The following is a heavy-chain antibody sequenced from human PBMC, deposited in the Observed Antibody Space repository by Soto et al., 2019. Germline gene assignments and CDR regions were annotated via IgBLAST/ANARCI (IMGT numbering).Heavy chain of an antibody. CDR3: ARLGFPGAIYFAS. CDR2: IYPGDSET. V-gene: IGHV5-51*01. CDR1: GYNITTFW. J-gene: IGHJ4*02. D-gene: IGHD3-9*01. Sequence: PGESLKIYRKGSGYNITTFWIGWVRQMPGKDLEWMGIIYPGDSETKYSPDFEGQVTISADRSTNTAYLQWRSLRASDTAMYYCARLGFPGAIYFASWGLGTLVTVSS.